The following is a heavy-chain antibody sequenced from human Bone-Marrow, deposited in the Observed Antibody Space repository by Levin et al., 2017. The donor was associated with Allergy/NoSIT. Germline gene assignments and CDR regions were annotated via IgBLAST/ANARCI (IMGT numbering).Heavy chain of an antibody. Sequence: GSLRLSCTVSGDSISRYYWSWIRQPPGKGLEWIGYIYYSGSTNYNPSLKRRGKKRVEKTKNQFSLDLNFVTAADTAVYYCARDAQTSPTRNYGMDVWGQGTTVTVSS. J-gene: IGHJ6*02. CDR1: GDSISRYY. V-gene: IGHV4-59*01. CDR3: ARDAQTSPTRNYGMDV. CDR2: IYYSGST.